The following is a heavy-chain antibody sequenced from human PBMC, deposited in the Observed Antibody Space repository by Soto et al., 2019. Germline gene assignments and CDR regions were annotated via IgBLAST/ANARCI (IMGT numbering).Heavy chain of an antibody. CDR3: SRHEDGDFGVGWFVDL. CDR2: IYYSGTT. CDR1: GVPISSSSHY. J-gene: IGHJ2*01. V-gene: IGHV4-39*01. Sequence: QMQLQESGPGLVKPSETLSLTCTVSGVPISSSSHYWGWIRQPPGKGLEWIGSIYYSGTTYYNPSFKRRVIISVDTSKNNFSLQLNSVTAADTAVYYCSRHEDGDFGVGWFVDLWGRGTLVSVSS. D-gene: IGHD4-17*01.